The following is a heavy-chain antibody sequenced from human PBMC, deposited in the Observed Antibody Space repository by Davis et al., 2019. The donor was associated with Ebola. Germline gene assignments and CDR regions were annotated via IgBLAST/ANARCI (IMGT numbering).Heavy chain of an antibody. Sequence: MPSETLSLTCTVSGGSISSRSYYWGWIRQPPGKGLEWIGSIYYSGSAYYNPSLKSRVTISIDTSKNQFSLKLSSVTAADTAVFCCARHLGYYDFWSGPLYYYYGMDVWGQGTTVTVSS. D-gene: IGHD3-3*01. J-gene: IGHJ6*02. V-gene: IGHV4-39*01. CDR1: GGSISSRSYY. CDR3: ARHLGYYDFWSGPLYYYYGMDV. CDR2: IYYSGSA.